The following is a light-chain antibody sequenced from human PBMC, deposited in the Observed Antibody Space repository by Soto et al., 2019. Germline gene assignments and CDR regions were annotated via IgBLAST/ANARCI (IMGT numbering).Light chain of an antibody. V-gene: IGKV1-39*01. Sequence: DIQMTQSPSSLSASVGDRVTITCRASQSISSYLSWYQQKPGKAPKLLIYGASSLQSGVPSRFRWSGSWTEFTFTNGSLKPEKFATYSLQQGYTSPGAFGQGTKLE. J-gene: IGKJ2*01. CDR3: QQGYTSPGA. CDR2: GAS. CDR1: QSISSY.